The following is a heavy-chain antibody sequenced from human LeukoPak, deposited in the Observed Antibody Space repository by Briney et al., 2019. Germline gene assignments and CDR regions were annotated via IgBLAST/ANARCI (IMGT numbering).Heavy chain of an antibody. CDR1: GGSISSYY. V-gene: IGHV4-59*01. D-gene: IGHD1-26*01. CDR2: IYYSGST. J-gene: IGHJ4*02. Sequence: PSETLSLTCTVSGGSISSYYWSWIRQPPGKGLEWIGYIYYSGSTNYNPSLKSRVTISVDTSKNQFSLKLSSVTAADTAVYYCARGAREAPVHYWGQGTLVTVSS. CDR3: ARGAREAPVHY.